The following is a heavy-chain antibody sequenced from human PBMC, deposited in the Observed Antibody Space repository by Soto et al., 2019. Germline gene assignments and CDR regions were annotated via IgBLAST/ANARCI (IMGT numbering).Heavy chain of an antibody. D-gene: IGHD4-17*01. V-gene: IGHV4-39*01. CDR1: GGSISSSSYY. CDR2: IYYSGST. Sequence: SETLSLTCTVSGGSISSSSYYWGWIRQPPGKGLGWIGSIYYSGSTYYNPSLKSRVTISVHTSKNQFSLKLSSLTAADTAVYYCARVDYGDYFYYWGQGTLVTVSS. CDR3: ARVDYGDYFYY. J-gene: IGHJ4*02.